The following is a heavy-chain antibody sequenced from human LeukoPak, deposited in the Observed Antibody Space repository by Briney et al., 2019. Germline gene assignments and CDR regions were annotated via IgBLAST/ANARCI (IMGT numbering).Heavy chain of an antibody. CDR1: GYTFTSYD. Sequence: GASVKVSCKASGYTFTSYDINWVRQATGQGLEWMGWMNPNSGNTGYAQKFQGRVTITRNTSISTAYMELSSLRSEDTAVYYCARGESTPHYYYYMDVWGKGTTVTVSS. CDR3: ARGESTPHYYYYMDV. V-gene: IGHV1-8*03. J-gene: IGHJ6*03. CDR2: MNPNSGNT. D-gene: IGHD2-2*01.